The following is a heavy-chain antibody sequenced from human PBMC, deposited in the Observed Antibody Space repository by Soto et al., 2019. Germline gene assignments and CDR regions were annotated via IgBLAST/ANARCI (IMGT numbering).Heavy chain of an antibody. CDR1: GYTFTSYA. CDR2: MNPNSGNT. V-gene: IGHV1-8*01. CDR3: ARGKWPEGNWFDP. J-gene: IGHJ5*02. Sequence: GASVKVSCKASGYTFTSYAINWVRQAPGQGLEWMGWMNPNSGNTGYAQKFQGRVTMTRNTPISTAYMELSSLRSEDTAVYYCARGKWPEGNWFDPWGQGTLVTVSS. D-gene: IGHD5-12*01.